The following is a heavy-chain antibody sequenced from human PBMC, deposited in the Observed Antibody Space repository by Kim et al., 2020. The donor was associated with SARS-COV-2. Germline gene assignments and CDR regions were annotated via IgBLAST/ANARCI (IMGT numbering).Heavy chain of an antibody. J-gene: IGHJ6*02. V-gene: IGHV1-3*01. Sequence: YSQKFQGRVTITRDTSASTAYMELSSRRSEDTAVYYCASARSGYYGMDVWGQGTTVTVSS. CDR3: ASARSGYYGMDV.